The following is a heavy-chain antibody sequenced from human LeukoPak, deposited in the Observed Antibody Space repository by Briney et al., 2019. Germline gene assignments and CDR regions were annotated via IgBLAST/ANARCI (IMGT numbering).Heavy chain of an antibody. D-gene: IGHD6-6*01. J-gene: IGHJ6*03. CDR2: MNPNSGNT. Sequence: ASVKVSCTASGYTFTSYDINWVRQATGQGLEWMGWMNPNSGNTGYAQKFQGRVTMTRNTSISTAYMELSSLRSEDTAVYYCARGWKIGSHIAAHGKAYYMDVWGKGTTVTVSS. CDR1: GYTFTSYD. V-gene: IGHV1-8*01. CDR3: ARGWKIGSHIAAHGKAYYMDV.